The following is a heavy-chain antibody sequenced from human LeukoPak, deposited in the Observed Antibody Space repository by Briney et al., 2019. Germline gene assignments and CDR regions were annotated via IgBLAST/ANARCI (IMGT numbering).Heavy chain of an antibody. J-gene: IGHJ3*02. CDR3: ATTRVTTVTTGFDAFDI. V-gene: IGHV1-69*05. D-gene: IGHD4-17*01. Sequence: GSSVKVSCKASGGTFSSYAISWVRQAPGQGLEWIGGIIPIFGTANYAQKFQGRVTITTDESTSTAYMELSSLRSEDTAVYYCATTRVTTVTTGFDAFDIWGQGTMVTVSS. CDR2: IIPIFGTA. CDR1: GGTFSSYA.